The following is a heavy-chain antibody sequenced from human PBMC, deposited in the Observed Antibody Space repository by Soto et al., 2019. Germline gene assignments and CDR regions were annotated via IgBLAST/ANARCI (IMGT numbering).Heavy chain of an antibody. J-gene: IGHJ5*02. CDR3: ARDTRYSSSWGSKNWFDP. CDR2: ISAYNGNT. V-gene: IGHV1-18*01. Sequence: QVQLVQSGAEVKKPGASVKVSCKASGYTFTSYGISWVRQAPRQVREWMGWISAYNGNTNYAQKLQGRVTMTTDTSTSTAYMELRSLRSDDTAVYYCARDTRYSSSWGSKNWFDPWGQGTLVTVSS. CDR1: GYTFTSYG. D-gene: IGHD6-13*01.